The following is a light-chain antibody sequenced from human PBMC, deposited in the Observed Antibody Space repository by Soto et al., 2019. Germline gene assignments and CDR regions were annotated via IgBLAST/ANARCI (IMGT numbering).Light chain of an antibody. CDR3: QQYRDSLGT. V-gene: IGKV3-20*01. CDR1: QSVISTY. Sequence: EIVLTQSPGTLSLSPGERATISCRASQSVISTYLARYQQKTGQAPRLLIYGASSRATGIPDRFSGSGSGTDFTLTISRLEPEDFAVYYCQQYRDSLGTFGQGTKVDIK. J-gene: IGKJ1*01. CDR2: GAS.